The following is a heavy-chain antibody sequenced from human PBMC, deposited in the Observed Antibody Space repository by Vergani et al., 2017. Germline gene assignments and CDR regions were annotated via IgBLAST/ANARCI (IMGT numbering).Heavy chain of an antibody. J-gene: IGHJ6*03. Sequence: EVQLLESGGGLVQPGGSLRLSCAASGFTFSSYDMHWVRQATGKGLEWVSAIGTAGDPYYPGSVKGRFTISRENAKNSLYLQMNSLRAGDTAVYYCARDARTRDSNSPYYYYYMDVWGKGTTVTVSS. CDR1: GFTFSSYD. D-gene: IGHD4-11*01. CDR2: IGTAGDP. V-gene: IGHV3-13*05. CDR3: ARDARTRDSNSPYYYYYMDV.